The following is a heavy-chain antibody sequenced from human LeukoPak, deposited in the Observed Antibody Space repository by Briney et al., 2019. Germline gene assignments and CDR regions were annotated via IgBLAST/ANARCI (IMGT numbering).Heavy chain of an antibody. CDR2: INPNSGGK. CDR3: ASTYGDSTLSPFDY. D-gene: IGHD4-17*01. V-gene: IGHV1-2*02. Sequence: GASVTVSCKASGYTFTGYYMHWVRQAPGQGLEGMGWINPNSGGKNYAQKFQGRVTITRDTSISTAYMELSRLRSDDTAVYYCASTYGDSTLSPFDYWGQGTLVTVSS. J-gene: IGHJ4*02. CDR1: GYTFTGYY.